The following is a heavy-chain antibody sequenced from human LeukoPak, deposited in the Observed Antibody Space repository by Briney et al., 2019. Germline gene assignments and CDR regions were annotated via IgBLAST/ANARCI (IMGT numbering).Heavy chain of an antibody. CDR2: IYYSGST. CDR3: ASLYSSSSYFDY. CDR1: GYSISSGYY. J-gene: IGHJ4*02. V-gene: IGHV4-61*01. D-gene: IGHD6-6*01. Sequence: PSETLSLTCAVSGYSISSGYYWGWIRQPPGKGLEWIGYIYYSGSTNYNPSLKSRVTISVDTSKNQFSLKLSSVTAADTAVYYCASLYSSSSYFDYWGQGTLVTVSS.